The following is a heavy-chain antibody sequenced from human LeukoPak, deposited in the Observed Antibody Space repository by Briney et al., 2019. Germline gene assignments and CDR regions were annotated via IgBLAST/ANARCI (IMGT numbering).Heavy chain of an antibody. CDR1: GFIFNDYG. CDR2: IRYNGDNK. V-gene: IGHV3-30*02. Sequence: GGSLRLSCAASGFIFNDYGMHWVRQAPGKGLEWVAFIRYNGDNKYYVDSVKGRFTISRDNAKNSLYLQMNSLRAEDTAVYYCARELFSQWLVQGYWGQGTLVTVSS. D-gene: IGHD6-19*01. J-gene: IGHJ4*02. CDR3: ARELFSQWLVQGY.